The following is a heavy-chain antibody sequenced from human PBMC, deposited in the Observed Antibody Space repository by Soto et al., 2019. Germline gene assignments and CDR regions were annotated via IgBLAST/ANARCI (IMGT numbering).Heavy chain of an antibody. CDR3: ARTYYDFWSGGDNWFDP. CDR2: INHSGST. J-gene: IGHJ5*02. CDR1: GGSFSSYY. Sequence: SETLSLTCAVYGGSFSSYYWSWIRQPPGKGLEWIGEINHSGSTNYNPSLKSRVTISVDTSKNQFSLKLSSVTAADTAVYYCARTYYDFWSGGDNWFDPWGQGTLVTVSS. D-gene: IGHD3-3*01. V-gene: IGHV4-34*01.